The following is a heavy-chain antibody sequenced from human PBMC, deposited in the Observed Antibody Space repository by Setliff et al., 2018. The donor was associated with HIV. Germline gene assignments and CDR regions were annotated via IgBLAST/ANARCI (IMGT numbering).Heavy chain of an antibody. CDR3: ACTYYYGSGSPGSYYYYMDV. J-gene: IGHJ6*03. CDR1: GYTFTSYY. Sequence: ASVKVSCKASGYTFTSYYMHWVRQAPGQGLKWMGIINPSGGSTSYAQKFQGRVTMTRDTSTSTVYMELSSLRSEDTAVYYCACTYYYGSGSPGSYYYYMDVWGKGTTVTVSS. V-gene: IGHV1-46*01. D-gene: IGHD3-10*01. CDR2: INPSGGST.